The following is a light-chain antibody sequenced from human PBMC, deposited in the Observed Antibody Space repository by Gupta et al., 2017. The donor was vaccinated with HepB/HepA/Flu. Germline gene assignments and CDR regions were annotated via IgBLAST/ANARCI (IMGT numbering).Light chain of an antibody. V-gene: IGLV3-21*03. CDR2: DDT. Sequence: SYVLIQPPSVSVTPGKTARIVCGGDSVGTKSVHWYQQKPGQAPVLVVYDDTARPSGIPERFSGSNSGNTATLIISRVEAGDEADYFCHVWDRSSEHVVFGGGTKLTVL. CDR1: SVGTKS. J-gene: IGLJ2*01. CDR3: HVWDRSSEHVV.